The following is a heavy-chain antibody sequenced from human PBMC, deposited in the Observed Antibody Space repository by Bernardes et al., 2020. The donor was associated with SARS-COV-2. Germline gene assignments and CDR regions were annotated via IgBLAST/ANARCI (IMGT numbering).Heavy chain of an antibody. D-gene: IGHD4-17*01. J-gene: IGHJ4*02. CDR2: IRSKPKGYAT. CDR3: TGDYLY. CDR1: GFKFSGSA. Sequence: GGSLRLSCASSGFKFSGSAIQWVRKPSGKGLEWIGRIRSKPKGYATTYAASLKGRFVISRDDSRNTAYLQIHSLKIEDTAVYYCTGDYLYWDQGTLVSVSS. V-gene: IGHV3-73*01.